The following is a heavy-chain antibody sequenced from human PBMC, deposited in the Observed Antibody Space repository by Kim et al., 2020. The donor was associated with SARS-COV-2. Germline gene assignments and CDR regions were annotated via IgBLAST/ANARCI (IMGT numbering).Heavy chain of an antibody. Sequence: GGSLRLSCAVSGFTVGDNYVNWVRQIPGKGLEWVSIIYSGGPTYYADSVKGRFTMSRDNSKNTVSLQMNSLTAEYTAIYFCTRGRADDYGGSFDSWGQGTLVTVSS. J-gene: IGHJ4*02. V-gene: IGHV3-53*01. CDR3: TRGRADDYGGSFDS. CDR1: GFTVGDNY. D-gene: IGHD4-17*01. CDR2: IYSGGPT.